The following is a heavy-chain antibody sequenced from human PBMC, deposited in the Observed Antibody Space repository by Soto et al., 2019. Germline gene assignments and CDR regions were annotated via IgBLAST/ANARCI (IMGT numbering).Heavy chain of an antibody. D-gene: IGHD6-6*01. CDR2: ISYDGSNK. CDR1: GFTFSSYG. V-gene: IGHV3-30*18. Sequence: GGSLRLSCAASGFTFSSYGMHWVRQAPGKGLEWVAVISYDGSNKYYADSVKGRFTISRDNSKNTLYLQMNSLRAEDTAVYYCAKDGAYSSSSPYYYYYMDVWGKGTTVTVSS. J-gene: IGHJ6*03. CDR3: AKDGAYSSSSPYYYYYMDV.